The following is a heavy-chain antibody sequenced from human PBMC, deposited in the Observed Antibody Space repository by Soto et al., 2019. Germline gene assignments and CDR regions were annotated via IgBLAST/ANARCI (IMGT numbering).Heavy chain of an antibody. D-gene: IGHD3-10*01. Sequence: EVQLVESGGGLVQPGGSLRLSCVASGIPVSSNYMTWVRQAPGKGLEWVSVLHSGGDTYYANSVKGRFTISRHDSTNTLFLQMNGLTAEDPAVDYWARDGPYYYASRMDVWGQGTTVTVSS. J-gene: IGHJ6*02. CDR2: LHSGGDT. CDR3: ARDGPYYYASRMDV. CDR1: GIPVSSNY. V-gene: IGHV3-53*04.